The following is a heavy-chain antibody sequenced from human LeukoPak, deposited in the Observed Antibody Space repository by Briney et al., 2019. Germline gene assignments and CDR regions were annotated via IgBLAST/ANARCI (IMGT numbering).Heavy chain of an antibody. CDR3: AKKWGVGTTTLDYFDY. CDR1: GFTFSSYA. Sequence: GGSLRLFCAASGFTFSSYAMHWVRQAPGKGLEWVAVISYDGSNKYYADSVKGRFTISRDNSKNTLYLQMNSLTDDDTAVYYCAKKWGVGTTTLDYFDYWGQGTLVTVSS. D-gene: IGHD1-26*01. J-gene: IGHJ4*02. V-gene: IGHV3-30-3*02. CDR2: ISYDGSNK.